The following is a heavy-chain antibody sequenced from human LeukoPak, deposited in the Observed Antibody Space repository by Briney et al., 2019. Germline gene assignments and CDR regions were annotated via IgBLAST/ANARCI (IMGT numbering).Heavy chain of an antibody. D-gene: IGHD6-19*01. Sequence: SETLSLTCAVYGGSFSGYYWSWIRQPPGKGLEWIGEINHSGSTNYNPSLKSRVTISVDTSKNQFSLKLSSVTAADTAVYYCARGHWLRTPVAGRAFDYWGQGTPVTVSS. CDR2: INHSGST. CDR1: GGSFSGYY. J-gene: IGHJ4*02. V-gene: IGHV4-34*01. CDR3: ARGHWLRTPVAGRAFDY.